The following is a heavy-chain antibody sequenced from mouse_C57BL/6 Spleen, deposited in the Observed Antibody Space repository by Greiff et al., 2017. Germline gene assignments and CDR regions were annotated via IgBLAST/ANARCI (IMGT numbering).Heavy chain of an antibody. Sequence: EVQLVEPGGGLVKPGGSLKLSCAASGFTFSSYAMSWVRQTPDKRLEWVATISDGGSYTYYPDNVKGRFTISRDNAKNNLYLQMSHLKAEDTAMYYCAGEEYGSSKGVAYWGQGTLVTVSA. CDR2: ISDGGSYT. V-gene: IGHV5-4*01. CDR1: GFTFSSYA. J-gene: IGHJ3*01. CDR3: AGEEYGSSKGVAY. D-gene: IGHD1-1*01.